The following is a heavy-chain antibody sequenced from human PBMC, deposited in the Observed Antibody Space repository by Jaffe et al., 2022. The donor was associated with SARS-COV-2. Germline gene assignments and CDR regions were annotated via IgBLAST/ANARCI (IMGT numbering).Heavy chain of an antibody. Sequence: QVQLQQWGAGLLKPSETLSLTCAVYGGSFSGYYWSWIRQPPGKGLEWIGEINHSGSTNYNPSLKSRVTISVDTSKNQFSLKLSSVTAADTAVYYCARGRPPMRRFLEWLPQYYFDYWGQGTLVTVSS. CDR2: INHSGST. D-gene: IGHD3-3*01. CDR1: GGSFSGYY. CDR3: ARGRPPMRRFLEWLPQYYFDY. V-gene: IGHV4-34*01. J-gene: IGHJ4*02.